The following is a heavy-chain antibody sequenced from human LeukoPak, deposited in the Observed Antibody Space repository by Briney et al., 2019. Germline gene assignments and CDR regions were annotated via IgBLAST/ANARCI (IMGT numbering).Heavy chain of an antibody. CDR1: GGSISSYY. J-gene: IGHJ4*02. V-gene: IGHV4-59*01. D-gene: IGHD4-11*01. CDR3: ERTTPAFDY. Sequence: MTSETLSLTCTVSGGSISSYYWSWLRQPPGKGLEWIGYIYYSGSTNYNPSLKSRVTISVDTSKNQFSLKLSSVTAADTAVYYCERTTPAFDYWGQGTLVTVSS. CDR2: IYYSGST.